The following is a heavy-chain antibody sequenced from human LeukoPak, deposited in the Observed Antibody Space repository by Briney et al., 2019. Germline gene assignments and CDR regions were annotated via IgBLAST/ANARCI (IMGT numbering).Heavy chain of an antibody. Sequence: PGGSLRLSCAASGFTFSSYAMSWVRQAPGKGLEWVSAISGSGGSTYYADSVKGRFTISRDNSKNTLYLQMNSLRAEDTAVYYCAKDNARDYYGATGDAFDIWGQGTMVTVSS. CDR2: ISGSGGST. CDR1: GFTFSSYA. CDR3: AKDNARDYYGATGDAFDI. D-gene: IGHD3-22*01. V-gene: IGHV3-23*01. J-gene: IGHJ3*02.